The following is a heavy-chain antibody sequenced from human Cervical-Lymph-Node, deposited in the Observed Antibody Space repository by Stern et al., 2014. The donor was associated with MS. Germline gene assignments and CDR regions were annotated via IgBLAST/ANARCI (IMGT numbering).Heavy chain of an antibody. J-gene: IGHJ5*02. V-gene: IGHV4-31*03. Sequence: QVQLVQSGPGLVKPSQTLSITCTVSGDSITSGGHYWSWIRQHPGKGLEWIGYIYNSGATFYNPSLKGRVTISLDTSKSQFSLQLSSVTAADTAIYYCASRWSGTYYGQNWFDPWGQGSLVTVST. CDR3: ASRWSGTYYGQNWFDP. CDR2: IYNSGAT. CDR1: GDSITSGGHY. D-gene: IGHD1-26*01.